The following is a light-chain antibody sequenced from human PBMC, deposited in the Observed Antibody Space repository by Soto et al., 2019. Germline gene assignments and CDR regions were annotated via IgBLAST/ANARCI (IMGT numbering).Light chain of an antibody. CDR3: SSYTSSSRYV. V-gene: IGLV2-14*01. J-gene: IGLJ1*01. CDR1: SSDVGGYNY. CDR2: EVS. Sequence: QSVLTQPASVSGSPGQSITISCTGTSSDVGGYNYVSWYLHHTGKAPKLMIYEVSNRPSGVSNRFSGSKSGNTASLTISGLQADDEAAYYCSSYTSSSRYVFGTGTKLTVL.